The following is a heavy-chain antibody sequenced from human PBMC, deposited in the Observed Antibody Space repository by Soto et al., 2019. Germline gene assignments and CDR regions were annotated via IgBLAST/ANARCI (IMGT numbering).Heavy chain of an antibody. J-gene: IGHJ6*02. V-gene: IGHV3-7*01. D-gene: IGHD6-13*01. Sequence: EVQLVESGGGLVQPGGSLRLSCAASGFTFSSYWMSWLRQAPGKGLEWVANIKQDGSEKYYVDSVKGRFTISRDNAKNSLYLQMNSLRADDTAVYYCARDRIAAPALIYYYGMDVWGQGTTVTVSS. CDR1: GFTFSSYW. CDR3: ARDRIAAPALIYYYGMDV. CDR2: IKQDGSEK.